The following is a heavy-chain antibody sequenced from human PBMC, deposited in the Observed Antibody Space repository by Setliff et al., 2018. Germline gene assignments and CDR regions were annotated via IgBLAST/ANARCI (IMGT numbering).Heavy chain of an antibody. J-gene: IGHJ6*02. D-gene: IGHD5-18*01. Sequence: SETLSLTCTVSGGSISSSSHYWGWIRQPPGKGLEWIGYIYHNGNTNFNPSLKTRVTMSVDTSKNQFALNLRSVTAADSAVYYCARDRTAYSYGLDVWGQGTTVTVSS. CDR1: GGSISSSSHY. CDR3: ARDRTAYSYGLDV. CDR2: IYHNGNT. V-gene: IGHV4-61*01.